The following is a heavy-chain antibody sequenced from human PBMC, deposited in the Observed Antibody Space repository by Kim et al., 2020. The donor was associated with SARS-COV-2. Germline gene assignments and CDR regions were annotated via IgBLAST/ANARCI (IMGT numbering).Heavy chain of an antibody. CDR3: ARDLNNWNDYNWFDP. D-gene: IGHD1-1*01. J-gene: IGHJ5*02. Sequence: DSVKGRFTISRDNSKNTLYLQMNSLRAEDTAVYYCARDLNNWNDYNWFDPWGQGTLVTVSS. V-gene: IGHV3-66*01.